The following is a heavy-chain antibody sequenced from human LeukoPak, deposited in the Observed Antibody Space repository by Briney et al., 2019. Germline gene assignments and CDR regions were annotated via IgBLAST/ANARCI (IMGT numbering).Heavy chain of an antibody. J-gene: IGHJ4*02. Sequence: SETLSLTCAVSGGSISTNNYWGWFRQPPGKGLEWIGEINHSGSTNYNPSLKSRVTISVDTSKNQFSLKLSSVTAADTAVYYCARARRNIVVVVAATRHIDYWGQGTLVTVSS. CDR3: ARARRNIVVVVAATRHIDY. CDR1: GGSISTNNY. CDR2: INHSGST. V-gene: IGHV4-4*02. D-gene: IGHD2-15*01.